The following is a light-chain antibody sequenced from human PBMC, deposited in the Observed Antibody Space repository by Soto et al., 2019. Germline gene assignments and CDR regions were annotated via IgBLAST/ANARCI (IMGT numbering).Light chain of an antibody. CDR3: QQYNNWPPWT. Sequence: EVVMTQSPATLSVSPGERATLSCRASQSYSSNLAWYQQKTGQAPRLLICGASTRATGIPARLSGSGSGTEFTLTISSLQYEDCAVYYCQQYNNWPPWTFGQGTKVEIK. CDR1: QSYSSN. CDR2: GAS. V-gene: IGKV3-15*01. J-gene: IGKJ1*01.